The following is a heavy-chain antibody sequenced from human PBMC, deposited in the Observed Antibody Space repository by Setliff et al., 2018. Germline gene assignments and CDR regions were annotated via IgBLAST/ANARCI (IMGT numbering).Heavy chain of an antibody. CDR3: ARVRPCGVDCSTGVGGPYYFDH. D-gene: IGHD2-21*02. CDR2: INAANGNT. J-gene: IGHJ4*02. CDR1: GYTFTSYG. V-gene: IGHV1-3*01. Sequence: ASVKVSCKASGYTFTSYGVHWVRQAPGQRLEWMGWINAANGNTKYSQKFQGRVTITRDTSASTVYMELSSLRSEDTAVYYCARVRPCGVDCSTGVGGPYYFDHWGQGSLVTVS.